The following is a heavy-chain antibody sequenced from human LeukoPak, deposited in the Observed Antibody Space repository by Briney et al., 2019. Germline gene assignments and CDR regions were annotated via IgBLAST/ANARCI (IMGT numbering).Heavy chain of an antibody. CDR2: ISAYNGNT. J-gene: IGHJ4*02. V-gene: IGHV1-18*01. D-gene: IGHD2-2*01. Sequence: ASVKVSCKASGYTFTSYGISWVRQAPGQGLEWMGWISAYNGNTNYAQKLQGRVTMTTDTSTSTAYMELRSLRSDDTAVYYCARESVSSTSSRGFDYWGQGTLVTVSS. CDR3: ARESVSSTSSRGFDY. CDR1: GYTFTSYG.